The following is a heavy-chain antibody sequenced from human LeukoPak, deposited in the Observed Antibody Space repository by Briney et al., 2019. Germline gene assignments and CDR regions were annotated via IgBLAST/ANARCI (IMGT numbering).Heavy chain of an antibody. CDR1: GFTFSSYA. D-gene: IGHD2-21*02. V-gene: IGHV3-23*01. Sequence: PGGSLRLSCAASGFTFSSYAMTWVCQAPGKGLEWVSAISGSGSTTYYADSVKGRFTISRDNSKNTLYLQMSSLRAEDTAVYYCAKFPAYCGGDCYPPHWGQGTLVTVSS. CDR2: ISGSGSTT. CDR3: AKFPAYCGGDCYPPH. J-gene: IGHJ4*02.